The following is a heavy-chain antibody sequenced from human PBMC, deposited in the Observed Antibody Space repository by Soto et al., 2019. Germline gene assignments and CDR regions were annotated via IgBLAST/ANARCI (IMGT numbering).Heavy chain of an antibody. V-gene: IGHV3-33*01. D-gene: IGHD3-3*01. CDR3: ARRYDFWSANDAFDI. CDR2: IWYDGSNK. J-gene: IGHJ3*02. CDR1: GFTFSSYG. Sequence: GGSLRLSCAASGFTFSSYGMHWVRQAPGKGLEWVAVIWYDGSNKYYADSVKGRFTISRDNSKNTLYLQMNSLRAEDTAVYYCARRYDFWSANDAFDIWGQGTMVTVSS.